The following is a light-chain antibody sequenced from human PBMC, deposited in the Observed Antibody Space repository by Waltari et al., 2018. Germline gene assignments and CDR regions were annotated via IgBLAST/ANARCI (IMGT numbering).Light chain of an antibody. CDR2: RNN. V-gene: IGLV1-47*01. J-gene: IGLJ2*01. CDR3: AAWDDSLSGVL. CDR1: SSNIGSNY. Sequence: SVLTQPPSASGTPGQRVTISCSGSSSNIGSNYVYWYQQLPGPAPKPLIYRNNQRPSGVPDRSSGSKSGTSASRAISGLRSEDEADYYCAAWDDSLSGVLFGGGTKLTV.